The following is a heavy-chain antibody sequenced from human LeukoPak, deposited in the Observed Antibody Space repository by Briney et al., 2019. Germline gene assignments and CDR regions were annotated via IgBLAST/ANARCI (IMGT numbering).Heavy chain of an antibody. CDR3: ARRGDYYGSGSYKYYYYYYGMDV. V-gene: IGHV3-7*03. J-gene: IGHJ6*02. CDR1: GFTFSNAW. Sequence: PGGSLRLSCAASGFTFSNAWMNWVRQAPGKGLEWVANIKQDGSEKYYVDSVKGRFTISRDNAKNSLYLQMNSLRAEDTAVYYCARRGDYYGSGSYKYYYYYYGMDVWGQGTTVTVSS. CDR2: IKQDGSEK. D-gene: IGHD3-10*01.